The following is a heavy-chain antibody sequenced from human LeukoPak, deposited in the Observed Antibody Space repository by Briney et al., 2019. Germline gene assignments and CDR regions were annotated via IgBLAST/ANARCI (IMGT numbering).Heavy chain of an antibody. CDR3: AKDPSILWWSLTVYGMDV. D-gene: IGHD2-21*01. CDR2: ISGSGGST. Sequence: GGSLRLSCAASGFTFSSYAMSWVRQAPGKGLEWVSAISGSGGSTYYADSVKGRFTISRDNSKNTLYLQMNSLRAEDTAVYYCAKDPSILWWSLTVYGMDVWGQGTTVTVSS. V-gene: IGHV3-23*01. J-gene: IGHJ6*02. CDR1: GFTFSSYA.